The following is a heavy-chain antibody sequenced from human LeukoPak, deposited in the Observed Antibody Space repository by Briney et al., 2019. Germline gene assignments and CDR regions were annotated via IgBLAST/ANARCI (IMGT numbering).Heavy chain of an antibody. CDR3: ARGGAGSYYSAVDY. V-gene: IGHV1-3*01. CDR1: GYTFTSYA. J-gene: IGHJ4*02. Sequence: ASVKVSCKASGYTFTSYAMHWVRQAPGQRLGWMGWINAGNGNTKYSQKFQGRVTITRDTSASTAYMELSSLRSEDTAVYYCARGGAGSYYSAVDYWGQGTLVTVSS. CDR2: INAGNGNT. D-gene: IGHD3-10*01.